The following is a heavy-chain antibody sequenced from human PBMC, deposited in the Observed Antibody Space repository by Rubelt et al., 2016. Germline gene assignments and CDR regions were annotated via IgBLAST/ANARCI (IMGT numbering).Heavy chain of an antibody. CDR3: AREVRSASLLSYFHL. V-gene: IGHV3-30*04. CDR2: IVYDGSKQ. Sequence: GKGLEWVAAIVYDGSKQHYADSVKGRFTISRDNPKNTLYLEINSLKVEDTATHYCAREVRSASLLSYFHLWGRGTLVTVSS. D-gene: IGHD3-16*01. J-gene: IGHJ2*01.